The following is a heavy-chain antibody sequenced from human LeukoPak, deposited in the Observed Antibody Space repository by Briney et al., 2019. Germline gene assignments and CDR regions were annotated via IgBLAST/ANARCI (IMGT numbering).Heavy chain of an antibody. CDR3: AKDDIVVVPAVRISYYYYGMDV. J-gene: IGHJ6*02. D-gene: IGHD2-2*01. CDR1: GFTFSSYA. Sequence: GGSLRLSCAASGFTFSSYAMSWVRQAPGKGLKWVSVIGGSGGGTYYADSVKGRFTISRDNSKNTLYLQMNSLRAEDTAVYYCAKDDIVVVPAVRISYYYYGMDVWGQGTTVTVSS. CDR2: IGGSGGGT. V-gene: IGHV3-23*01.